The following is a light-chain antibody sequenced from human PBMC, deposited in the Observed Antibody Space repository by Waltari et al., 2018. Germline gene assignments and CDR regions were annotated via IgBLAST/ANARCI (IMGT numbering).Light chain of an antibody. CDR2: DVN. CDR3: SSYTTNTRV. Sequence: QSALTQPASVSASPGQSITISCTGTTSDIGSDNYVSWYQQHPGRAPKPMIYDVNNRPSVVSIRFSGSKSFNAAYLTISGLQAEDEADYYCSSYTTNTRVFGGGTKLTV. V-gene: IGLV2-14*03. J-gene: IGLJ2*01. CDR1: TSDIGSDNY.